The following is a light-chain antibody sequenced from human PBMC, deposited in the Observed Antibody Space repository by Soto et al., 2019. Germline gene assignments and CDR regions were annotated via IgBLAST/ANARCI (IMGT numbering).Light chain of an antibody. CDR1: QSVSSY. J-gene: IGKJ2*01. Sequence: EIVLTQSPATLSLSPGERATLSCRASQSVSSYLAWYQQRPGQAPRLLIYDASNRATGIPDRFSGSESGTDFTLTISRLEPEDFAVYYCQQYGSTSNTCGQGTKLEIK. CDR2: DAS. V-gene: IGKV3-20*01. CDR3: QQYGSTSNT.